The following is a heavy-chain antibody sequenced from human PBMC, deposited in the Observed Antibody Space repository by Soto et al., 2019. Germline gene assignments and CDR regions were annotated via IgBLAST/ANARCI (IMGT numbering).Heavy chain of an antibody. J-gene: IGHJ4*02. D-gene: IGHD3-10*01. CDR1: GYTFTSYG. V-gene: IGHV1-18*01. CDR2: ISAYNGNT. CDR3: ARGPPTYYYREGYFDY. Sequence: ASVKVSCKASGYTFTSYGISWVRQAPGQGLEWMGWISAYNGNTNYAQKLQGRVTMTTDTSTSTAYMELRSLRSDDTAVYHCARGPPTYYYREGYFDYWGQGTLVTVSS.